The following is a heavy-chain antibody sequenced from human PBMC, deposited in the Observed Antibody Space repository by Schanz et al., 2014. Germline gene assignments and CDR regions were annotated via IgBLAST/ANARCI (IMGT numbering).Heavy chain of an antibody. D-gene: IGHD6-13*01. Sequence: EAHLVESGGGLVKPGGSLRLSCAASGFTFSSYAMSWVRQAPGKGLEWVSDISGSGGSTYYADSVKGRFTIARDNSKNTLYLRMNNLRAEDTAVYYCAKSQGSSFDSWGQGTLVTVSS. V-gene: IGHV3-23*04. CDR2: ISGSGGST. CDR1: GFTFSSYA. CDR3: AKSQGSSFDS. J-gene: IGHJ4*02.